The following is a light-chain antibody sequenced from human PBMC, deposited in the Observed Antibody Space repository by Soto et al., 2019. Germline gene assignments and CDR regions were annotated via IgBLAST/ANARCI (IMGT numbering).Light chain of an antibody. CDR3: HQTAANPWT. J-gene: IGKJ1*01. Sequence: DIQMSQSPSSLSASVVDRVTITCQASQNIGVYLNWYQKKPGKAPKLLIHAASSLHSGVPSTFSGSGSGTDFALTISSLQPEDFATYYCHQTAANPWTFAQGTKVDIK. CDR2: AAS. CDR1: QNIGVY. V-gene: IGKV1-39*01.